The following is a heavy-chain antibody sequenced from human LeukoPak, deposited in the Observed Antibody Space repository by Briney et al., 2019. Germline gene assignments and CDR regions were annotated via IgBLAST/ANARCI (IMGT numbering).Heavy chain of an antibody. Sequence: SETLSLTCTVSDASFNTHYWTWIRQPPGKGLEWIGYISYGGSTNYNPSLKSRVTISVDTSKNQFFLRLTSLTAADTAVYYCARDPTTVTKGFDIWGQGTMVNVSS. CDR1: DASFNTHY. D-gene: IGHD4-17*01. J-gene: IGHJ3*02. CDR2: ISYGGST. V-gene: IGHV4-59*11. CDR3: ARDPTTVTKGFDI.